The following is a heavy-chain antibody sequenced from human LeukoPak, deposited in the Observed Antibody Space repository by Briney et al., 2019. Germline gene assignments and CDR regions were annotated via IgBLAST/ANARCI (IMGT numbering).Heavy chain of an antibody. Sequence: ASVTVSCTASNYTFTDYGISWVRQAPGQGLEWMGWISAYNGNTKYAQKVQGRVTMTTDPSTSTAYMDLRSLRSDDAAVYYCARGHILYYYRYMDVWGKGTTVTVSS. V-gene: IGHV1-18*01. CDR2: ISAYNGNT. CDR1: NYTFTDYG. J-gene: IGHJ6*03. CDR3: ARGHILYYYRYMDV.